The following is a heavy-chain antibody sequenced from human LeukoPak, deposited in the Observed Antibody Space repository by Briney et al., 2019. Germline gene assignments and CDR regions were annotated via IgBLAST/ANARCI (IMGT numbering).Heavy chain of an antibody. Sequence: PSETLALIRSVSGGSISRGSYYWSWIRQTAGKGLEWIRRIYSSGSTNYNPSLKSRVTISVDTSKNQFSLKLSSVTAADTAVYYCARHFFGYDILTGYYRLFDYWGQGTLVTVSS. CDR3: ARHFFGYDILTGYYRLFDY. V-gene: IGHV4-61*02. D-gene: IGHD3-9*01. CDR1: GGSISRGSYY. CDR2: IYSSGST. J-gene: IGHJ4*02.